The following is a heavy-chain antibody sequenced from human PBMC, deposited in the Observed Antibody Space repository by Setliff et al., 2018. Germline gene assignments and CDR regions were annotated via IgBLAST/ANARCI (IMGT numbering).Heavy chain of an antibody. Sequence: SETLSLTCTVSGGSISSSSYYWGWIRHPPGKGLEWMGSIYYSGSTYYNPSLKSRVTISVDTSKNQFSLKLSSVTAADTAVYYCARDRITIFGVVIPIDYWGQGTLVTVSS. J-gene: IGHJ4*02. CDR3: ARDRITIFGVVIPIDY. CDR1: GGSISSSSYY. D-gene: IGHD3-3*01. V-gene: IGHV4-39*07. CDR2: IYYSGST.